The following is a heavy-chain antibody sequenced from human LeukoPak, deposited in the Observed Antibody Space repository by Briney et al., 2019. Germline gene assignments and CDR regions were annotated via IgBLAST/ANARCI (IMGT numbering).Heavy chain of an antibody. CDR1: GGTFSSYA. Sequence: SVKVSCKASGGTFSSYAISWVRQAPGQGLEWMGRIIPIFGTANYAQKFQGRVTITTDESTSTAYMELSSLRSEDTAVYCCARTPYSGSQFDYWGQGTLVTVSS. CDR3: ARTPYSGSQFDY. CDR2: IIPIFGTA. D-gene: IGHD1-26*01. J-gene: IGHJ4*02. V-gene: IGHV1-69*05.